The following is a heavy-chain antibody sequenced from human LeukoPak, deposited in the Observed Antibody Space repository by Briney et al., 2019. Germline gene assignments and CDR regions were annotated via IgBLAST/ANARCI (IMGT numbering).Heavy chain of an antibody. CDR1: GGSFSGHY. CDR3: ARRYCSSIRCYSPLFDY. D-gene: IGHD2-2*01. CDR2: INHSGST. J-gene: IGHJ4*02. Sequence: SETLSLTCAVYGGSFSGHYWSWIRQPPGKGLEWIGEINHSGSTNYNPSLKSRLTISVDTSKNQFSLKLSSVTAADTAVYYCARRYCSSIRCYSPLFDYWGQGTPVTVSS. V-gene: IGHV4-34*01.